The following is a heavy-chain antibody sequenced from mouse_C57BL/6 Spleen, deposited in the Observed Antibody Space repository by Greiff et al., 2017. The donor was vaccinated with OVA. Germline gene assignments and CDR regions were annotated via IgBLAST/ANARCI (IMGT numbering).Heavy chain of an antibody. Sequence: EVQLVESGPGLVKPSQSLSLTCSVTGYSITSGYYWNWIRQFPGNKLEWMGYISYDGSNNYNPSLKNRISITRDTSKNQFFLKLNSVTTEDTATYYCASPYGNYGYFDVWGTGTTVTVSS. D-gene: IGHD2-1*01. V-gene: IGHV3-6*01. CDR3: ASPYGNYGYFDV. CDR1: GYSITSGYY. CDR2: ISYDGSN. J-gene: IGHJ1*03.